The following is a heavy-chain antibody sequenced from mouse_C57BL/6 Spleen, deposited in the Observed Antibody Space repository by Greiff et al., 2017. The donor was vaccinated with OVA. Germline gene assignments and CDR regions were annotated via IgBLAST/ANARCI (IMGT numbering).Heavy chain of an antibody. CDR3: TRVTTVVARYFDV. Sequence: EVKVVESGEGLVKPGGSLKLSCAASGFTFSSYAMSWVRQTPEKRLEWVAYISSGGDYIYYADTVKGRFTISRDNARNTLYLQMSSLKSEDTAMYYCTRVTTVVARYFDVWGTGTTVTVSS. D-gene: IGHD1-1*01. J-gene: IGHJ1*03. V-gene: IGHV5-9-1*02. CDR1: GFTFSSYA. CDR2: ISSGGDYI.